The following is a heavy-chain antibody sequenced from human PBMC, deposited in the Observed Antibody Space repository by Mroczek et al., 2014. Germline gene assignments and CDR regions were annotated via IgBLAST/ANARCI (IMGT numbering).Heavy chain of an antibody. V-gene: IGHV1-8*01. J-gene: IGHJ6*02. CDR2: MNPNSGNT. D-gene: IGHD2-2*02. CDR3: ARGETYCSSTSCYTDYYYGMDV. CDR1: GYTFTSYD. Sequence: QVQLVESGAEVKKPGASVKVSCKASGYTFTSYDINWVRQATGQGLEWMGWMNPNSGNTGYAQKFQGRVTMTRNTSISTAYMELSSLRSEDTAVYYCARGETYCSSTSCYTDYYYGMDVWGQGTTVTVSS.